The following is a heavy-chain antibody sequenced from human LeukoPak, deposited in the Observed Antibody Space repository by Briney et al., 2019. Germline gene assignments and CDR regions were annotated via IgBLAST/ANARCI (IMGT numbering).Heavy chain of an antibody. CDR1: GFTFSSYA. Sequence: GGSLRLSCAASGFTFSSYAMSWVRQAPGKGLEWVSAISGSGGSTYYADSVKGRFTISRDNAKNSLYLQMNSLRAEDTAVYYCARDWDGYDNYFDYWGQGTLVTVSS. J-gene: IGHJ4*02. CDR2: ISGSGGST. CDR3: ARDWDGYDNYFDY. V-gene: IGHV3-23*01. D-gene: IGHD5-12*01.